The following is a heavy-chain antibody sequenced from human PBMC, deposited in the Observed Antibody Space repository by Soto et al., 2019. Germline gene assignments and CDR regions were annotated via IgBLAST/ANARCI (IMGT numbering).Heavy chain of an antibody. CDR2: INAGNGNT. V-gene: IGHV1-3*01. CDR3: ARDIVFDY. J-gene: IGHJ4*02. D-gene: IGHD1-26*01. CDR1: RYTFTSYA. Sequence: ASAEVSCKASRYTFTSYAMHWARQAPGQRREWMGWINAGNGNTKYSQKFQGRVTITRDTSASTAYMELSSLRSEDRAVYYCARDIVFDYWGQGTLVTVSS.